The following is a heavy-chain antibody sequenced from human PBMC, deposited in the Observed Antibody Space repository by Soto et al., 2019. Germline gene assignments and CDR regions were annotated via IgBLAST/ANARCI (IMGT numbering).Heavy chain of an antibody. V-gene: IGHV4-39*01. CDR1: GDSISICTYY. J-gene: IGHJ5*02. Sequence: SETLSLTCTVSGDSISICTYYWSWIRQPPEKGLEWIGCIYNSGVTYYNPSLRSRVTISVDTSNNQFSLKLSSVTAADTAVYYCARGGGVAIVNWFDPWGPGTLVTVSS. CDR3: ARGGGVAIVNWFDP. CDR2: IYNSGVT. D-gene: IGHD3-3*01.